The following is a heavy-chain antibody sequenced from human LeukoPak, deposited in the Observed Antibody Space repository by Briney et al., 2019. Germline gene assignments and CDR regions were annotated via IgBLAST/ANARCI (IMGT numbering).Heavy chain of an antibody. Sequence: KTSETLSLTCTVSGGSISSGDYYWIWIRQPPGKGLEWIGYIYYSGSTYYNPSLKSRVTISVDTSKNQFSLKLSSVTAADTAVYYCARDSRYSSGSPRDWFDPWGQGTLVTVSS. V-gene: IGHV4-30-4*08. CDR2: IYYSGST. D-gene: IGHD3-22*01. CDR1: GGSISSGDYY. CDR3: ARDSRYSSGSPRDWFDP. J-gene: IGHJ5*02.